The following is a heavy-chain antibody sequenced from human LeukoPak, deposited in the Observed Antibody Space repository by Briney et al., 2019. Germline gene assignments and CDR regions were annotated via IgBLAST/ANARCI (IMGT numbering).Heavy chain of an antibody. J-gene: IGHJ4*02. CDR2: IYPGDSYT. CDR3: AVVVAGALRDPVTGDPWGGFDS. D-gene: IGHD2-15*01. CDR1: GYSFTSYW. Sequence: GESLKISCKGSGYSFTSYWIGWVRQMPGKGREWMGIIYPGDSYTRYSPSFQGQVTISADKSISTAYLQWSSLKASDTAMYYCAVVVAGALRDPVTGDPWGGFDSWGQGTLVTVSS. V-gene: IGHV5-51*01.